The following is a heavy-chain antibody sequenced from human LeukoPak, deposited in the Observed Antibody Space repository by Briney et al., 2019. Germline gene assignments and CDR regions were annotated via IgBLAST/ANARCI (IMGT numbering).Heavy chain of an antibody. J-gene: IGHJ4*02. CDR2: INTVASYI. Sequence: GGSLRLSCAASGFTFSSFSINWVRQAPGRGLEWVSSINTVASYIYYADSVRGRFTISRDNAKNSLYLQMNSLRAEDTGVYYCARLRRNGDSGGFYYYYDSWGQGTLVTVSS. CDR3: ARLRRNGDSGGFYYYYDS. V-gene: IGHV3-21*01. D-gene: IGHD2-21*01. CDR1: GFTFSSFS.